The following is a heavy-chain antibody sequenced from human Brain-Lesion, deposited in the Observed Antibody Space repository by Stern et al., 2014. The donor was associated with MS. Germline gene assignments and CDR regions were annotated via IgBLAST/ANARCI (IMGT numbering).Heavy chain of an antibody. CDR3: ARQRLYFYGAETEGGMDV. J-gene: IGHJ6*02. Sequence: QIPLQESGPALVKPSQSLTLTCTLSGVSLSTSGLRVSWIRQPPGQALEWLARLHWDDDKFYNTSLKTRLTISKDTSKNQVVLTRTNMDPVDTATYYCARQRLYFYGAETEGGMDVWGQGTTVTVSS. V-gene: IGHV2-70*04. CDR1: GVSLSTSGLR. CDR2: LHWDDDK. D-gene: IGHD3-10*01.